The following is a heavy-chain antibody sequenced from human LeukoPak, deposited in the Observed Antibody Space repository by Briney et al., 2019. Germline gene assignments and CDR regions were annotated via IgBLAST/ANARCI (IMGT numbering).Heavy chain of an antibody. CDR2: IYSGGST. CDR1: GFTVSGNY. J-gene: IGHJ6*03. V-gene: IGHV3-66*02. Sequence: GGSLRLACAASGFTVSGNYMSWVRHAPGKGLEWVSVIYSGGSTYYADSVKGRFTISRDNSKNTLYLQMNSLRAEDTAVYYCARERVLGATSAGGDYYMDVWGKGTTVTVSS. D-gene: IGHD1-26*01. CDR3: ARERVLGATSAGGDYYMDV.